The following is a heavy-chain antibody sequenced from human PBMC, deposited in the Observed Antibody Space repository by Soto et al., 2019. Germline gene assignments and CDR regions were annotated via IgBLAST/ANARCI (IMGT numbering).Heavy chain of an antibody. Sequence: GASVKVSCKASGYTFTSYGISWVRQAPGQGLEWMGGISPFNGTANYAQKFQGRVTITADESTSTAYMELSSLRSEDTAVYYCARDRGVDYGSDYWGQGTLVTVSS. V-gene: IGHV1-69*13. CDR1: GYTFTSYG. CDR3: ARDRGVDYGSDY. CDR2: ISPFNGTA. J-gene: IGHJ4*02. D-gene: IGHD4-17*01.